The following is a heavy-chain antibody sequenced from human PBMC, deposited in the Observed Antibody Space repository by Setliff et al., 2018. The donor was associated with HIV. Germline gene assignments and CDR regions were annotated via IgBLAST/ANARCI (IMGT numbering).Heavy chain of an antibody. CDR1: GGSITRTPYY. D-gene: IGHD3-10*01. Sequence: SETLSLTCTVSGGSITRTPYYWGWIRQPPGKGLAWLGSIHHSGTAYDNPSLKSRVTISVDPSNNQILLRLSSVTAADTAVYYCARLSGGMVPNYWGQGTLVTVSS. CDR3: ARLSGGMVPNY. V-gene: IGHV4-39*01. J-gene: IGHJ4*02. CDR2: IHHSGTA.